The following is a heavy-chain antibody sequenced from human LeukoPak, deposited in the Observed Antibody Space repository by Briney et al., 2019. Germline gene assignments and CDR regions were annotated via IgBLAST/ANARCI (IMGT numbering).Heavy chain of an antibody. CDR1: GGSFSGYY. D-gene: IGHD2-2*01. J-gene: IGHJ6*03. Sequence: PSETLSLTCAVYGGSFSGYYWSWIRQPPGKGLEWVGEINHSGSTNYNPSLKSRVTISVDTSKNQFSLKLSSVTAADTAMYYRAGPGCSSTRWYGRITTGYYYYMDVGGKRTTVSVSS. CDR3: AGPGCSSTRWYGRITTGYYYYMDV. V-gene: IGHV4-34*01. CDR2: INHSGST.